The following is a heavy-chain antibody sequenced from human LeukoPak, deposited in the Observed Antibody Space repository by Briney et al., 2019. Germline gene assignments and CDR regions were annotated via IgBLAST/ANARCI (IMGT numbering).Heavy chain of an antibody. CDR3: AKGGRGYSYGYRY. J-gene: IGHJ4*02. D-gene: IGHD5-18*01. Sequence: GRSLRLSCAASGFTFSSYAMHWVRQAPGKGLEWVAVISYDGSNKYYADSVKGRFTISRDNSKNTLYLQMNSLRAEDTAVYYCAKGGRGYSYGYRYWGQGTLVTVSS. CDR2: ISYDGSNK. V-gene: IGHV3-30-3*01. CDR1: GFTFSSYA.